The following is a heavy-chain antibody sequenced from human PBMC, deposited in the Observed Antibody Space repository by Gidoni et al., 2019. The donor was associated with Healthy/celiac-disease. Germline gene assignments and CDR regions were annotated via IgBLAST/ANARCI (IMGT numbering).Heavy chain of an antibody. D-gene: IGHD1-26*01. J-gene: IGHJ4*02. Sequence: QLQLQESAPGLVKPSEPLSLTCSVSRGSISSSSYSCGWIRQPTGKGLEWIGSIYYSGSTYYNPSLKSRVTISVDTSKNQFSLKLSSVTAADTAVYYGARPTDGVFDYWGQGTLVTVSS. CDR3: ARPTDGVFDY. CDR1: RGSISSSSYS. CDR2: IYYSGST. V-gene: IGHV4-39*01.